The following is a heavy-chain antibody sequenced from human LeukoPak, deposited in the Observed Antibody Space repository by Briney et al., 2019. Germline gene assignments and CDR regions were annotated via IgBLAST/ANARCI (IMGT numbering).Heavy chain of an antibody. D-gene: IGHD6-19*01. Sequence: SETLSLTCAVSGGSISSSTWWTWVRQPPGKGLEWIGEIYHSGSTDYNPSLKSRVTISVDKSKNQFSLNLSSVTAADTAVYYCTRRAGTDSNGAFDIWGQGTMVTVSS. V-gene: IGHV4-4*02. CDR3: TRRAGTDSNGAFDI. J-gene: IGHJ3*02. CDR2: IYHSGST. CDR1: GGSISSSTW.